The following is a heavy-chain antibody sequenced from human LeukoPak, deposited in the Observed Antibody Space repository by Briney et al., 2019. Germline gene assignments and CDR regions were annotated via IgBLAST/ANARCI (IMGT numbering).Heavy chain of an antibody. V-gene: IGHV3-30*14. Sequence: QPGGPLRPSCAASGSTFSTYAMHGFPQAPGKGLGGVAFISYDGSNKYSADSVKGRFTISRDNSKNTLYLQMSSLRAEDTAVYYCVKAGQWFGELSAFGIWGQGTMVTVSS. CDR2: ISYDGSNK. J-gene: IGHJ3*02. CDR3: VKAGQWFGELSAFGI. CDR1: GSTFSTYA. D-gene: IGHD3-10*01.